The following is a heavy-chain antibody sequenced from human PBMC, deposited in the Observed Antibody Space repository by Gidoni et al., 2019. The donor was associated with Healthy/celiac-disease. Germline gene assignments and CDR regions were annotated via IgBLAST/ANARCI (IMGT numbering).Heavy chain of an antibody. CDR1: GYTFTGYY. CDR3: ARCLYYYDSSGYYQAYFDY. J-gene: IGHJ4*02. V-gene: IGHV1-2*04. CDR2: INPNSGGT. Sequence: QVQLVQSGAEVKKPGASVKVSCKASGYTFTGYYMHWVRQAPGQGLEWMGWINPNSGGTNYAQKFQGWVTMTRDTSISIAYMELSRLRSDDTAVYYCARCLYYYDSSGYYQAYFDYWGQGTLVTVSS. D-gene: IGHD3-22*01.